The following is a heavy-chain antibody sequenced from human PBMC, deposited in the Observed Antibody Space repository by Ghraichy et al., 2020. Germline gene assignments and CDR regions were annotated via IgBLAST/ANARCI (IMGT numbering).Heavy chain of an antibody. Sequence: GGSLRLSCAASGFTFSSYSMNWVRQAPGKGLEWVSSISSSSSYIYYADSVKGRFTISRDNAKNSLYLQMNSLRAEDMAVYYCARDHYYDSSGPFFGYWGQGTLVTVSS. CDR1: GFTFSSYS. J-gene: IGHJ4*02. V-gene: IGHV3-21*01. D-gene: IGHD3-22*01. CDR2: ISSSSSYI. CDR3: ARDHYYDSSGPFFGY.